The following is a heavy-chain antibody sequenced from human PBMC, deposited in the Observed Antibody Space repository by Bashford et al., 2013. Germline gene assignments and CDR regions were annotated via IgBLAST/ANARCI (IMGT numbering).Heavy chain of an antibody. D-gene: IGHD6-19*01. CDR2: IIPIFGTA. V-gene: IGHV1-69*01. J-gene: IGHJ3*02. Sequence: WVRQAPGQGLEWMGGIIPIFGTANYAQKFQGRVTITADESTSTAYMELSRLRSDDTAVYYCAREGLAVAGRVAFDIWGQGTMVTVSS. CDR3: AREGLAVAGRVAFDI.